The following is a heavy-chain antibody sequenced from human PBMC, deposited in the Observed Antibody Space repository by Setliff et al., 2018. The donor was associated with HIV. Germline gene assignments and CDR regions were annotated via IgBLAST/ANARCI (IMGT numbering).Heavy chain of an antibody. CDR2: IYTSGST. J-gene: IGHJ4*02. CDR1: GGSISSGSYY. CDR3: ARVMGDYFDY. V-gene: IGHV4-61*09. Sequence: SETLSLTCTVSGGSISSGSYYWSWIRQPAGKGLEWIGHIYTSGSTSYNPSPKSRVTISVDTSKSQFSLKLSSVTAADTAVYYCARVMGDYFDYWGQGTLVTVSS. D-gene: IGHD3-16*01.